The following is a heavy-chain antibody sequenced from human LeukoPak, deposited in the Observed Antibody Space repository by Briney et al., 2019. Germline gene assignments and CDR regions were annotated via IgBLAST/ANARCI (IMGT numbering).Heavy chain of an antibody. Sequence: GGSLRLSCAASGFTFSGYWMHWVRQAPGKGLVWVSRITGGADITYYADSVKGRFTISRDNSKNMLFLQMNSLRVEDTAVYYCAKDPPSGYCSGGTCNDSPFDSWGQGTLVTVSS. CDR3: AKDPPSGYCSGGTCNDSPFDS. D-gene: IGHD2-15*01. J-gene: IGHJ4*02. V-gene: IGHV3-23*01. CDR2: ITGGADIT. CDR1: GFTFSGYW.